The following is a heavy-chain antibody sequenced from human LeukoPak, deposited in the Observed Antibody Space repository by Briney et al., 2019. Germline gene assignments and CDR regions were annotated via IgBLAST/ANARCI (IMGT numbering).Heavy chain of an antibody. CDR3: ARDPDCTSTSCFDY. J-gene: IGHJ4*02. D-gene: IGHD2-2*01. V-gene: IGHV3-7*03. CDR1: GFTFSSHW. Sequence: GGSLRLSCAASGFTFSSHWMTWVRQAPGKGLEWVANIKEDGGEKYYVDSVKGRFTISRDNAKNSVYLQMSSLRAEDTAVYYCARDPDCTSTSCFDYWGQGTLVTVSS. CDR2: IKEDGGEK.